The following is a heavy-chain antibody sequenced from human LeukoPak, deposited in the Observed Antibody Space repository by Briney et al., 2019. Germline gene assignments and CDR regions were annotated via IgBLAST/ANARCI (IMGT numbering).Heavy chain of an antibody. J-gene: IGHJ5*02. CDR3: AREGVPLHFDP. V-gene: IGHV3-11*04. D-gene: IGHD2-8*01. CDR2: ISSSSSSI. Sequence: GGSLRLSCAASGFTFSDYYMSWIRQAPGKGLEWVSYISSSSSSIHYADSVKGRFTISRDNAKNSLYLQMNSLRAKDTAVYYCAREGVPLHFDPWGQGTLVTVSS. CDR1: GFTFSDYY.